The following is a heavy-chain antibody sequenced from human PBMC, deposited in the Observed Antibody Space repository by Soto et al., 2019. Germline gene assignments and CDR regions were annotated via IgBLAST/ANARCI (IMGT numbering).Heavy chain of an antibody. Sequence: GGSLRLSCAASGFTFSSYSMNWVRQAPEKGLEWVSYISSSSSTIYYADSVEGRFTISRDNAKNSLYLQMNSLRDEDTAVYYCARRAVYYYGSGSYAFDIWGQGTMVTVSS. J-gene: IGHJ3*02. CDR1: GFTFSSYS. CDR3: ARRAVYYYGSGSYAFDI. V-gene: IGHV3-48*02. CDR2: ISSSSSTI. D-gene: IGHD3-10*01.